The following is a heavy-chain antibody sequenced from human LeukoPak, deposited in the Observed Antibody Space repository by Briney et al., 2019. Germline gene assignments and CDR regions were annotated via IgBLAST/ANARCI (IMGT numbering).Heavy chain of an antibody. CDR3: AREYYDSSLATQYFQH. J-gene: IGHJ1*01. CDR1: GGSISSGSYY. Sequence: SETLSLTCTVPGGSISSGSYYWSWIRQPAGKGLEWIGRIYTSGSTNYNPSLKSRVTISVDTSKNQFSLKLSSVTAADTAVYYCAREYYDSSLATQYFQHWGQGTLVTVSS. V-gene: IGHV4-61*02. CDR2: IYTSGST. D-gene: IGHD3-22*01.